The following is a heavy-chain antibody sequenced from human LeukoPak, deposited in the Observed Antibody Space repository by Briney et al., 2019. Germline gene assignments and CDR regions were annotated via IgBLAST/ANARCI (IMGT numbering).Heavy chain of an antibody. J-gene: IGHJ5*02. CDR1: GYTFTSYD. CDR2: MNPNSGNT. V-gene: IGHV1-8*01. D-gene: IGHD6-6*01. CDR3: ARGREYSSSSGGWFDP. Sequence: GAPVKVSCKASGYTFTSYDINWVRQATGQGLEWMGWMNPNSGNTGYAQKFQGRVTMTRNTSISTAYMELSSLRSEDTAVYYCARGREYSSSSGGWFDPWGQGTLVTVSS.